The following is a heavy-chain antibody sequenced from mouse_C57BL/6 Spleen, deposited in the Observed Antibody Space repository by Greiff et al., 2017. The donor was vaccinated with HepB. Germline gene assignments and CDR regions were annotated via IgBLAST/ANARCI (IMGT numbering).Heavy chain of an antibody. J-gene: IGHJ4*01. Sequence: QVQLKESGPGLVAPSQSLSITCTVSGFSLTSYAISWVRQPPGKGLEWLGVIWTGGGTHYNSALKSRLSISKDNSKSQVFLKMNSLQPDDTARYYCARDYGNYGDAMDYWGQGTSVTVSS. CDR2: IWTGGGT. CDR3: ARDYGNYGDAMDY. V-gene: IGHV2-9-1*01. D-gene: IGHD2-1*01. CDR1: GFSLTSYA.